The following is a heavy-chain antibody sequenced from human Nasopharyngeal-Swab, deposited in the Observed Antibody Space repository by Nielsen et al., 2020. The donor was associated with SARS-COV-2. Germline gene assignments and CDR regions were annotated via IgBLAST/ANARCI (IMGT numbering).Heavy chain of an antibody. V-gene: IGHV4-39*01. D-gene: IGHD6-13*01. CDR3: ARLDPYSSRDDY. J-gene: IGHJ4*02. CDR2: IYYSGST. Sequence: PGKGLEWIGSIYYSGSTYYSPSLKSRVTISVDTSKNQFSLKLSSVTAADTAVYYCARLDPYSSRDDYWGQGTLVTVSS.